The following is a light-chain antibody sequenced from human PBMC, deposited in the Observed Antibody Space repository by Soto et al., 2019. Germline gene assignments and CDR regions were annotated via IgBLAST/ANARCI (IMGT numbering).Light chain of an antibody. Sequence: IQLTQSPYSLSASVGDRVTITCRASQAISSYLAWYQQKPGRAPNLLIYGASTLQSGVPSRFSGSGSWTDFTLTISILQPEDFATYYCQQLNSYPRTFGQGTKVEIK. CDR2: GAS. CDR1: QAISSY. CDR3: QQLNSYPRT. J-gene: IGKJ1*01. V-gene: IGKV1-9*01.